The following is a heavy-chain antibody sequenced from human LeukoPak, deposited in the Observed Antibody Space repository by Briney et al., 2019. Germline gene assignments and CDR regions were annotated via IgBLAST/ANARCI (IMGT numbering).Heavy chain of an antibody. D-gene: IGHD2-15*01. J-gene: IGHJ4*02. CDR3: ARDTRARGFCSGGSCSFFDY. CDR2: IIPIFGIA. CDR1: GGTFSSYA. V-gene: IGHV1-69*04. Sequence: GASVKVSCKASGGTFSSYAISWVRQAPGQGREWMGRIIPIFGIANYAQKFQGRVTITADKSTSTAYMELSSLRSEDTAMYYCARDTRARGFCSGGSCSFFDYWGQGTLVTVSS.